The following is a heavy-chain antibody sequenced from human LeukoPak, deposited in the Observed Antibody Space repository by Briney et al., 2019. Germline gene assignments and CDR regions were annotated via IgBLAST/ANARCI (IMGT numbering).Heavy chain of an antibody. V-gene: IGHV3-11*06. CDR1: GFILKDYH. Sequence: PGGSPRLFCGASGFILKDYHTRWMPQAPGKGVEGVSYISGGSSNTNYADSVRGRFTASRDNAKNSLYLQMNSLRAEDTAVYYCARKGRSWFNDFDYWGQGTPVTVSS. CDR2: ISGGSSNT. J-gene: IGHJ4*02. CDR3: ARKGRSWFNDFDY. D-gene: IGHD6-13*01.